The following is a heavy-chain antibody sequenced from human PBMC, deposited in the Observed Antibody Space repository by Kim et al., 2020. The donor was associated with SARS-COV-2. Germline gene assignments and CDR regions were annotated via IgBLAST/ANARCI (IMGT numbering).Heavy chain of an antibody. D-gene: IGHD3-10*01. V-gene: IGHV3-66*01. CDR2: IYSGGST. J-gene: IGHJ6*02. Sequence: GGSMRLSCAASGFTVSSNYMSWVRQAPGKGLEWVSVIYSGGSTYYADSVKGRFTISRDNSKNTLYLQMNSLRAEDTAVYYCARDISRYYGSGRDYYYYGMDVWGQGTTVTVSS. CDR3: ARDISRYYGSGRDYYYYGMDV. CDR1: GFTVSSNY.